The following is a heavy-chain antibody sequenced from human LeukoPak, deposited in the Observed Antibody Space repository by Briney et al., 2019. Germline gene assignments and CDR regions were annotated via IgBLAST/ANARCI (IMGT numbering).Heavy chain of an antibody. J-gene: IGHJ4*02. Sequence: SETLSLTCTVSGAPISNYYWSWIRQPAGKALEWIGRVYTSGSTTYNPSFRSRVTMSVDKSKNELSPKLTSVTAADTAVYYCAGRDYWGQGTLVTVSS. CDR1: GAPISNYY. CDR3: AGRDY. V-gene: IGHV4-4*07. CDR2: VYTSGST.